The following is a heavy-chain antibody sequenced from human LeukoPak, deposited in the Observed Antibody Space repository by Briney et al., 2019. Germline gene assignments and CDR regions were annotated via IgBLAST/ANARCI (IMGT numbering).Heavy chain of an antibody. V-gene: IGHV4-61*02. J-gene: IGHJ4*02. CDR1: GGSISSGSYY. Sequence: PSQTLSLTCTVSGGSISSGSYYWSWIRQPAGKGLEWIGRIYTSGSTNYNPSLKSRVTISVDTSKNQFSLKLSSVTAADTAVYYCASLRSNVDYWGQGTLVTVSS. CDR3: ASLRSNVDY. D-gene: IGHD4-11*01. CDR2: IYTSGST.